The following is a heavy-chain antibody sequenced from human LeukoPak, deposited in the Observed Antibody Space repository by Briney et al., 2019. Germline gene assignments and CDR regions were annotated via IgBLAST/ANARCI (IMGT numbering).Heavy chain of an antibody. V-gene: IGHV3-7*01. Sequence: GSLRLSCAASGFTFSSYWMSWVHQAPGKGLEWVANIKQDGSEIYYVDSVKGRFTISRDNAKNSLYLQMNSLRAEDTAVYYCARSLVRAHYYYMDVWGKGTTVTVSS. D-gene: IGHD3-10*01. J-gene: IGHJ6*03. CDR2: IKQDGSEI. CDR3: ARSLVRAHYYYMDV. CDR1: GFTFSSYW.